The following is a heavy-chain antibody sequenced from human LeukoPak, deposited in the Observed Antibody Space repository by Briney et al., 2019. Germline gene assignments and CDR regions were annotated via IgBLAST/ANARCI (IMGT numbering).Heavy chain of an antibody. CDR2: IYYSGST. Sequence: SETLSLTCTVSGGSTSSYYWSWIRQPPGKGLEWIGYIYYSGSTNYNPSLKSRVTISVDTSKNQFSLKLSSVTAADTAVYYCARTGGASKYNWFDPWGQGTLVTVSS. CDR3: ARTGGASKYNWFDP. D-gene: IGHD1-1*01. CDR1: GGSTSSYY. J-gene: IGHJ5*02. V-gene: IGHV4-59*08.